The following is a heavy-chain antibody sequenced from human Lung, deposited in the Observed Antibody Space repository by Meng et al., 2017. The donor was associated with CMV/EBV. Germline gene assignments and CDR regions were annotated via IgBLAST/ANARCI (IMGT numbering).Heavy chain of an antibody. D-gene: IGHD6-13*01. J-gene: IGHJ4*02. CDR3: ARVSYGRSAAGIPKFLYYFDY. Sequence: ASVKVSXKASGYTFTGYYMHWVRQAPGQGLEWMGWINPNSGGTNYAQKFQGRVTMTRDTSISTAYMELSRLRSDDTAVYYCARVSYGRSAAGIPKFLYYFDYWGQGTXVTVSS. CDR1: GYTFTGYY. CDR2: INPNSGGT. V-gene: IGHV1-2*02.